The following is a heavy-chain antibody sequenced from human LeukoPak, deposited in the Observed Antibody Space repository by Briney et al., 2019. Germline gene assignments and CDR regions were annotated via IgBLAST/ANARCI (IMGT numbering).Heavy chain of an antibody. D-gene: IGHD3-10*01. CDR1: GGSIRSY. CDR2: IYGSGST. Sequence: SETLSLTCTVSGGSIRSYWSWIRRPAGKGLEWIGRIYGSGSTDYNPTLKSRVTMSIDTSKNQFSLNLISVTAADTAVYYCARDSGTTGEVKFDPWGQGTLVTVSS. V-gene: IGHV4-4*07. CDR3: ARDSGTTGEVKFDP. J-gene: IGHJ5*02.